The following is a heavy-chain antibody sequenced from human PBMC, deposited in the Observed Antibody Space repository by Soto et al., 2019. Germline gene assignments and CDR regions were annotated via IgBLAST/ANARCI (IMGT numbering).Heavy chain of an antibody. D-gene: IGHD2-15*01. V-gene: IGHV4-34*01. CDR2: INHSGST. CDR1: GGSFSGYY. Sequence: QVQLQQWGAGLLKPSETLSLTCAVYGGSFSGYYWSWIRQPPGKGLEWIGEINHSGSTNYNPSLKSRVPISVDTSKNQFSLKLSSVTAADTAVYYCARARYCSGGSCYSSRSPFDYWGQGTLVTVSS. J-gene: IGHJ4*02. CDR3: ARARYCSGGSCYSSRSPFDY.